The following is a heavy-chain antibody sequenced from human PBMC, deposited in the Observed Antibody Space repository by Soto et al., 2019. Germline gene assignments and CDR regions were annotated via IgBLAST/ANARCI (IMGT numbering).Heavy chain of an antibody. CDR3: AIPHRILVAPREAFDI. D-gene: IGHD2-15*01. V-gene: IGHV1-69*02. CDR2: IIPILGIA. J-gene: IGHJ3*02. CDR1: GGTFSSYT. Sequence: QVQLVQSGAEVKKPGSSVKVSCKASGGTFSSYTISWVRQAPGQGLEWMGRIIPILGIANYAQKFQGRVTITADKSTSTAYMELSSLRSEDTAVYYCAIPHRILVAPREAFDIWGQGTMVTVSS.